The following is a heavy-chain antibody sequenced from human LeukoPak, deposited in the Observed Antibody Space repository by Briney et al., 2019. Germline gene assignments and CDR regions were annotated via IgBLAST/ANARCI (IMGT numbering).Heavy chain of an antibody. J-gene: IGHJ4*02. V-gene: IGHV5-51*01. CDR3: ARLELYYYGSGSYPPPDY. CDR1: GYSFTSYW. CDR2: IYPGDSDT. Sequence: KGGESLKISCKGSGYSFTSYWIGWVRQVPGKGLEWMGIIYPGDSDTRYSPSFQGQVTISADKSISTAYLQWSSLKASDTAMYYCARLELYYYGSGSYPPPDYWGQGTLVTVSS. D-gene: IGHD3-10*01.